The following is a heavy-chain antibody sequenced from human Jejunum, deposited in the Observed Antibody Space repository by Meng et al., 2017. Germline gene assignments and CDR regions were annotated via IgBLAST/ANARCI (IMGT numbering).Heavy chain of an antibody. Sequence: QLLLVECGGALVKPGGSLRLSCAASRFTFSDYYMSNFRQAPGRGLSVKGRFTISRDSAKNSLCLQMNSLRAEDTAVYFCCYYDAGPYYKGTSWGQGTLVTVSS. D-gene: IGHD3-10*01. J-gene: IGHJ5*02. CDR3: CYYDAGPYYKGTS. CDR1: RFTFSDYY. V-gene: IGHV3-11*01.